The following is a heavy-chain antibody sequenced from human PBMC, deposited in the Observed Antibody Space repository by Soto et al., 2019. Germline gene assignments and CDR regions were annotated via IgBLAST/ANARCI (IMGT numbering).Heavy chain of an antibody. J-gene: IGHJ5*02. D-gene: IGHD3-3*01. CDR1: VYTFPSYG. Sequence: ASVPVSCKASVYTFPSYGISWVRQAPGQGLEWMGWISAYNVNTNYAQKLQGRVTMTTDTSTSTAYMELRRLRSDETAVYCSARDGLEWLFWFAPWGQGTLVPFSS. CDR3: ARDGLEWLFWFAP. V-gene: IGHV1-18*01. CDR2: ISAYNVNT.